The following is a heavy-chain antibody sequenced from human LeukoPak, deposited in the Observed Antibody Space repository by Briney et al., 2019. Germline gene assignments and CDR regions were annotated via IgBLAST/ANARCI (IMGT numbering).Heavy chain of an antibody. CDR2: INPNSGGT. Sequence: ASVKVSCKTSGYTFTGYYMHWVRQAPGQGLEWMGWINPNSGGTNYAQKFQGRITMTRDTSISTAYMELSRLRSDDTAVYYCARDPTIHWGFDPWGQGTLVTVSS. CDR1: GYTFTGYY. CDR3: ARDPTIHWGFDP. D-gene: IGHD5-12*01. J-gene: IGHJ5*02. V-gene: IGHV1-2*02.